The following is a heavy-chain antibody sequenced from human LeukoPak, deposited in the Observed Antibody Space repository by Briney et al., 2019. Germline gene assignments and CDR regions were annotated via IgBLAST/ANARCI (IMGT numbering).Heavy chain of an antibody. J-gene: IGHJ4*02. V-gene: IGHV4-31*03. D-gene: IGHD3-10*01. CDR3: ARGGNRFGGFYFDC. Sequence: SETLSLTCTVSADSLSSGGHYWAWIRQFPGKGLESIGFIHHSGRSRHNPSLKDRVAISVDTSRKQFALKLSSVTAADTAMYYCARGGNRFGGFYFDCWGQGIQVIVSS. CDR1: ADSLSSGGHY. CDR2: IHHSGRS.